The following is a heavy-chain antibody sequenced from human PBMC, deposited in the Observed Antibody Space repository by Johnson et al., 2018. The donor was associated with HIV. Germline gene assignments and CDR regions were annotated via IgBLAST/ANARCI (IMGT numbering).Heavy chain of an antibody. Sequence: VQLVESGGGVVQPGRSLRLSCVASGFTFSSYGMHWVRQTPGKGLEWVAVISYNGTNTWYADSVKGRFTISRDTSKNTMYLQLNSLRPEDTAVYYCVKDRGGRFSGSYLSLRVGAFDIWGQGTLVTVSS. V-gene: IGHV3-30*18. CDR2: ISYNGTNT. D-gene: IGHD1-26*01. J-gene: IGHJ3*02. CDR3: VKDRGGRFSGSYLSLRVGAFDI. CDR1: GFTFSSYG.